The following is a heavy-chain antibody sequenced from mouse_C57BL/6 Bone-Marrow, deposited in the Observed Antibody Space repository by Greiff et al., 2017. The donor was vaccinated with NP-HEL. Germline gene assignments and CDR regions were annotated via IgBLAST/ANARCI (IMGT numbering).Heavy chain of an antibody. CDR3: ARGGLLPAYAMDY. J-gene: IGHJ4*01. CDR2: ISYDGSN. V-gene: IGHV3-6*01. D-gene: IGHD2-1*01. Sequence: EVQLQESGPGLVKPSQSLSLTCSVTGYSITSGYYWNWIRQFPGNKLEWMGYISYDGSNNYNPSLKNRISITRYTSKNQLFLKLNSVTTEDTATYYCARGGLLPAYAMDYWGQGTSVTVSS. CDR1: GYSITSGYY.